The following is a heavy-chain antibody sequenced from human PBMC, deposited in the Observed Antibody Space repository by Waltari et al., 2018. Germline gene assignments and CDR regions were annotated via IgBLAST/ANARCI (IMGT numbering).Heavy chain of an antibody. CDR3: ARDTGEQLGLDY. Sequence: QVQLVESGGGVVQPGRSLRLSCAASGFTFSSYAMHWVRQAPGKVLGGVAVISYGGSNKYYADSVKGRFTISRDNSKNTLYLQMNSLRAEDTAVYYGARDTGEQLGLDYWGQGTLVTVSS. J-gene: IGHJ4*02. V-gene: IGHV3-30-3*01. CDR2: ISYGGSNK. D-gene: IGHD6-6*01. CDR1: GFTFSSYA.